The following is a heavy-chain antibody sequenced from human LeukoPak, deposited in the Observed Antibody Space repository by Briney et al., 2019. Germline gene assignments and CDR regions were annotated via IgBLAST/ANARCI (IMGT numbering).Heavy chain of an antibody. D-gene: IGHD3-3*01. CDR2: INHSGST. Sequence: SETLSLTCAVYGGSFSGYYWSWIRQPPGKGLEWIGEINHSGSTNYNPSLKSRVTISVDTSKNQFSLKLSSVTAADTAVYYCARLARWLQFLAHFDYWGQGTLVTVSS. V-gene: IGHV4-34*01. J-gene: IGHJ4*02. CDR1: GGSFSGYY. CDR3: ARLARWLQFLAHFDY.